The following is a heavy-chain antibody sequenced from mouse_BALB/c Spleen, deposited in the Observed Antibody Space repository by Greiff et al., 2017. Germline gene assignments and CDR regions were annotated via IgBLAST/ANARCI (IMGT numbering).Heavy chain of an antibody. Sequence: EVKLQESGGGLVQPGGSLRLSCATSGFTFTDYYMSWVRQPPGKALEWLGFIRNKANGYTTEYSASVKGRFTISRDNSQSILYLQMNTLRAEDSATYYCARAYYGNFAYWGQGTLVTVSA. CDR2: IRNKANGYTT. V-gene: IGHV7-3*02. D-gene: IGHD2-10*01. CDR1: GFTFTDYY. CDR3: ARAYYGNFAY. J-gene: IGHJ3*01.